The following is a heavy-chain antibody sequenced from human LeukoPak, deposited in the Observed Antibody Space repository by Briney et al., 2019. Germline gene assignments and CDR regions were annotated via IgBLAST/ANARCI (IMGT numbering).Heavy chain of an antibody. CDR2: ISYSGTT. D-gene: IGHD3-10*01. CDR3: ARQESVTMVWPVLKYFDF. V-gene: IGHV4-39*01. J-gene: IGHJ4*02. Sequence: SQTLSLTCTVSSDSFNRNNFYWGFIRQPLGKGLEWIGSISYSGTTHYNPSLQSRVAISVDTSKNLLSLRVTSVNAADSAVYYCARQESVTMVWPVLKYFDFWGQGSRVTVSS. CDR1: SDSFNRNNFY.